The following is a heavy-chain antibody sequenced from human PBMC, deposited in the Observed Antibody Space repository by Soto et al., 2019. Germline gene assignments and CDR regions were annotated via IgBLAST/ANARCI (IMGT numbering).Heavy chain of an antibody. J-gene: IGHJ4*02. Sequence: EVQLMESGGGLVQPGRSLRLSCAASGFTFDNYAMHWVRQVPGKGLEWVSGISWNSGNIGYADSVKGRFTISRDNAQNSLYLQMNSLRSEDTAFYYCAKDHLAWAGLFDSWGQGTVVTVSS. CDR2: ISWNSGNI. D-gene: IGHD6-19*01. CDR1: GFTFDNYA. V-gene: IGHV3-9*01. CDR3: AKDHLAWAGLFDS.